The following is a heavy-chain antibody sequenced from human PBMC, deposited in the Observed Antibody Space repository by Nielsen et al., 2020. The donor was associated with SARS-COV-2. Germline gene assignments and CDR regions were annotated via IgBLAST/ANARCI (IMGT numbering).Heavy chain of an antibody. CDR2: ISSSSSYI. CDR1: GFTFSSYS. V-gene: IGHV3-21*01. J-gene: IGHJ5*02. Sequence: GESLKISCAASGFTFSSYSMNWVRQAPGKGLEWVSSISSSSSYIYYADSVKGRFTISRDNAKNSLYLQMNSLRAEDTAVYYCARDHGPYSSSWYRRCDWFDPWGQGTLVTVSS. CDR3: ARDHGPYSSSWYRRCDWFDP. D-gene: IGHD6-13*01.